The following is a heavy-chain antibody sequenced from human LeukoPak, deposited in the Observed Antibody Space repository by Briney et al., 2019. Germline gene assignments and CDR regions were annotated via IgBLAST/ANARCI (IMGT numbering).Heavy chain of an antibody. Sequence: PGGSLRLSCVVFGFIFSSYILNWVRQAPGKGLEWVSSIRTCSGYIYFADSVKGRFTISRDNAKNSLFLQMNSLRVEDTALYYCARDSVLFSSAAFDIWGQGTMVTVSS. J-gene: IGHJ3*02. V-gene: IGHV3-21*01. CDR2: IRTCSGYI. D-gene: IGHD6-6*01. CDR1: GFIFSSYI. CDR3: ARDSVLFSSAAFDI.